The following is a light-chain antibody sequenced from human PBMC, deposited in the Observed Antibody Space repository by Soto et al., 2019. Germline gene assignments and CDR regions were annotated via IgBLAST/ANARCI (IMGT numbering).Light chain of an antibody. Sequence: EVGVMQSPDTLSLSPVERATLSCRASESISSHYIAWYQHKPGQAPRLLIFGASTRATGIPDRFSGSWSGTDFTLTISRLEPEDFAMYYCQNFGDSPFTFGPGTKVDIK. V-gene: IGKV3-20*01. CDR3: QNFGDSPFT. CDR1: ESISSHY. CDR2: GAS. J-gene: IGKJ3*01.